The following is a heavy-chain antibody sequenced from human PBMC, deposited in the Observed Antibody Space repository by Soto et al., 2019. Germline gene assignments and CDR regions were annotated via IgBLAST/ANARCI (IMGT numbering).Heavy chain of an antibody. J-gene: IGHJ6*03. CDR3: AKDTSSSPYYMDV. CDR2: ITCSTGTT. CDR1: GFTFSNFA. D-gene: IGHD2-2*01. V-gene: IGHV3-23*01. Sequence: EVQVLESGGGSVQPGGSLRLSCAAAGFTFSNFAMSWVRHAPGTGLEWVSEITCSTGTTYYADSVKCRFIISRDNSQNPVHLQMNSLRAEDTAVYYCAKDTSSSPYYMDVWGKGTTVTVSS.